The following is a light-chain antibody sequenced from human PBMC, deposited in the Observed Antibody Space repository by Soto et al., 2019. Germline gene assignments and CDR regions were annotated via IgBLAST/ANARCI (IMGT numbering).Light chain of an antibody. V-gene: IGKV3-15*01. CDR1: QTVSSN. CDR2: GAS. J-gene: IGKJ2*01. CDR3: QQYHNWPPQYT. Sequence: EIVMTQSPATLSVSPGERATLSCRASQTVSSNLAWYQQKPGQAPRLLIHGASTRATGVPARFSGSGSGTEFTLNIPRLPSEDFAVYYCQQYHNWPPQYTFGQGTKLQIK.